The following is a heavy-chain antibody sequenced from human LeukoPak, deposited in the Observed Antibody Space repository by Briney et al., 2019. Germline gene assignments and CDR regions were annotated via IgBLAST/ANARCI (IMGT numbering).Heavy chain of an antibody. CDR2: IFYNGST. Sequence: SGPTLVKPSETLSLTCSVSGGSISHYYFSWIRQPPGKGLEWIGYIFYNGSTYFNPSLKKRLTMSVDTSQKEFSLKLNSVTAADTAVYYCGRTGGYSSPLGVWGQGTLVTVSS. CDR1: GGSISHYY. D-gene: IGHD5-18*01. J-gene: IGHJ4*02. V-gene: IGHV4-59*01. CDR3: GRTGGYSSPLGV.